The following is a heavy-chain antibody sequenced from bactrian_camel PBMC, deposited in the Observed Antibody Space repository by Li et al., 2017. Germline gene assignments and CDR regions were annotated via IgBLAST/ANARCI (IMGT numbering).Heavy chain of an antibody. J-gene: IGHJ4*01. Sequence: HVQLVESGGGSVQAGGSLRLSCAASGLSTYDRYCNGWFRQAPGQEREGVAAIYSGDSSALYDDKAKGRFTISQDNALKTVVLQMNSLKPDDTAMYYCAANPWHMCGAQEYRYWGQGTQVTVS. CDR2: IYSGDSSA. D-gene: IGHD7*01. V-gene: IGHV3S63*01. CDR1: GLSTYDRYC. CDR3: AANPWHMCGAQEYRY.